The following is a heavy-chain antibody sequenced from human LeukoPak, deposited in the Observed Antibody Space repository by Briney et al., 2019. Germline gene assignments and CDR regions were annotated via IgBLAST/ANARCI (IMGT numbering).Heavy chain of an antibody. CDR1: GGSISSGSYY. Sequence: TLSLTCTVSGGSISSGSYYWNWIRPPAGKGLEWIGRIYTSGSTKYNPSLKSRVTISVDTSKNRFSLKLSSVTAADTAVYYCARVSYYDSSGYYSFDYWGQGTLVTVSS. V-gene: IGHV4-61*02. J-gene: IGHJ4*02. CDR3: ARVSYYDSSGYYSFDY. D-gene: IGHD3-22*01. CDR2: IYTSGST.